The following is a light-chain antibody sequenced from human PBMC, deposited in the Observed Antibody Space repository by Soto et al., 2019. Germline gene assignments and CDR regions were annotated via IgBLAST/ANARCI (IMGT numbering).Light chain of an antibody. CDR3: QSYDSTLSARYV. V-gene: IGLV1-40*01. CDR1: SSNIGAGYD. Sequence: QSVLTQPPLVSGAPGQRVTISCTGSSSNIGAGYDVHWYQQRPGTAPKLLIFGNINRPSGVPDRFSGSKSGTSASLAITGLQAEDEGDYYCQSYDSTLSARYVFGTGTKV. J-gene: IGLJ1*01. CDR2: GNI.